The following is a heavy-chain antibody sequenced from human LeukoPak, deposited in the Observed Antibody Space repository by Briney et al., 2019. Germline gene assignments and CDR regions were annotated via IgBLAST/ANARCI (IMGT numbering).Heavy chain of an antibody. V-gene: IGHV3-23*01. CDR3: ARAMTPGTGRFDY. Sequence: PGGSLRLSCAASGFTFSSYSMSWVRQAPGKGLEWVSAISGSGGSTYYADSVKGRFTISRDNSKNTLYLQMNSLRAEDTAVYYCARAMTPGTGRFDYWGQGTLVTVSS. CDR1: GFTFSSYS. D-gene: IGHD1-14*01. CDR2: ISGSGGST. J-gene: IGHJ4*02.